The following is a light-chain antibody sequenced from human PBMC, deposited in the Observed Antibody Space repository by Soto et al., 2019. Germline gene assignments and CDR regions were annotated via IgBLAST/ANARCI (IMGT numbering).Light chain of an antibody. J-gene: IGKJ1*01. CDR2: GTS. CDR1: QSVGSD. CDR3: QQYINWS. V-gene: IGKV3-15*01. Sequence: EILVTQSPATLSLSPGETATLSCRASQSVGSDLAWYQQRAGQAPRLLIYGTSLRATGIPARFRGSGSGTDFTLTIGSLQSEDFALYYCQQYINWSFGQGTKGEI.